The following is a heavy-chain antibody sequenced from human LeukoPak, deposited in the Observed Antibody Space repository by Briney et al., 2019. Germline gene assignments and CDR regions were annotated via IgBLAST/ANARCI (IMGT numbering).Heavy chain of an antibody. CDR3: ARGPLNDP. CDR1: GYPFTTYE. Sequence: ASVKVSCKTSGYPFTTYEINWVRQAAGQGLEWMGWVHPDTGYADYAQKFQGRVTMTSDTSISTAYMELSSLRSDDTAVYFCARGPLNDPWGQGTLVTVSS. V-gene: IGHV1-8*01. CDR2: VHPDTGYA. J-gene: IGHJ5*02.